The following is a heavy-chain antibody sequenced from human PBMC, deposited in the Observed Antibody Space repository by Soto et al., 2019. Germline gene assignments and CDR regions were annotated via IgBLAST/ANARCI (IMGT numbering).Heavy chain of an antibody. CDR1: GGSISSYY. Sequence: SETLSLTCTVSGGSISSYYWSWIRQPPGKGLEWIGYIYYSGSTNYNPSLKSRVTISVDTSKNQFSLKLSSVTAADTAVYYCARELYGSGSPFDYWGQGTLVTVSS. J-gene: IGHJ4*02. D-gene: IGHD3-10*01. CDR2: IYYSGST. CDR3: ARELYGSGSPFDY. V-gene: IGHV4-59*12.